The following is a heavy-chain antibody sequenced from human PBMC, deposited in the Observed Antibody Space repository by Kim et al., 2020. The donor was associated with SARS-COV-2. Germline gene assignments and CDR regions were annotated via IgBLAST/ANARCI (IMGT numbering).Heavy chain of an antibody. CDR1: GGSISSYY. J-gene: IGHJ3*02. D-gene: IGHD3-22*01. V-gene: IGHV4-59*01. CDR2: IYYSGST. Sequence: SETLSLTCTVSGGSISSYYWSWIRQPPGKGLEWIGYIYYSGSTNYNPSLKSRVTISVDTSKNQFSLKLSSVTAADTAVYYCARESLQPPAEYYYDSSGYPPRGAFDIWGQGTMVTVSS. CDR3: ARESLQPPAEYYYDSSGYPPRGAFDI.